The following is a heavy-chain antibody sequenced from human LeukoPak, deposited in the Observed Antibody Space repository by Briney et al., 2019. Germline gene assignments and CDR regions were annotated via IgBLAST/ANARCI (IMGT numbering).Heavy chain of an antibody. CDR3: ARVGRGDYVWGSYSFDY. J-gene: IGHJ4*02. D-gene: IGHD3-16*01. Sequence: SETLSLTCTVSGDSISNYYWGWIRQPPGKGLEWIGYISYNGNTNYNPSLKSRVIISLDTSKNQFSLKLSSMTAADTAVFYCARVGRGDYVWGSYSFDYWGQGTLVTVSS. CDR2: ISYNGNT. CDR1: GDSISNYY. V-gene: IGHV4-59*01.